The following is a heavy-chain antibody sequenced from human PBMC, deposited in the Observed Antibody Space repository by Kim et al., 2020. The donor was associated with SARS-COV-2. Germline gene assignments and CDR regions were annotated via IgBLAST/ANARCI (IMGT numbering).Heavy chain of an antibody. Sequence: SGPTLVNPTQTLTLTCTFSGFSLSTSGVGVGWIRQPPGKALEWLALIYWDDDKRYSPSLKSRLTITKDTSKNQVVLTMTNMDPVDTATYYCAHYNTHDNYDFWSGYLNWFDPWGQGTLVTVSS. CDR1: GFSLSTSGVG. V-gene: IGHV2-5*02. CDR2: IYWDDDK. J-gene: IGHJ5*02. D-gene: IGHD3-3*01. CDR3: AHYNTHDNYDFWSGYLNWFDP.